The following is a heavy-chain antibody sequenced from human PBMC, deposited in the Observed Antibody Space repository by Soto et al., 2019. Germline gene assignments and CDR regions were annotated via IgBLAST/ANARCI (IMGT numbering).Heavy chain of an antibody. CDR2: ISYDGSNK. J-gene: IGHJ4*02. Sequence: QVQLVESGGGVVQPGRSLRLSCAASGFTFSSYGMHWVRQAPGKGLEWVAVISYDGSNKYYADSVKGRFTISRDNSKNTLYLEMNSLNAEDTAVYYCAKEPFSSCWYFEDYWGQGTLVTVSS. D-gene: IGHD6-19*01. V-gene: IGHV3-30*18. CDR3: AKEPFSSCWYFEDY. CDR1: GFTFSSYG.